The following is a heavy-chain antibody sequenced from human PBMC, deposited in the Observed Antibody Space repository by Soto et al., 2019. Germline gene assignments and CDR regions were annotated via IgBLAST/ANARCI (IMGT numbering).Heavy chain of an antibody. J-gene: IGHJ4*02. D-gene: IGHD2-8*01. Sequence: SGTLSLTCTVSGGSISTDYWNWIRQPPGKGLEWIGYIYYGGSANYNPSLKSRVTISVDTSKKQFSLKLSSVTAADTAVYYYARGGHCTNGVCSALDYWGQGTQVTVSS. V-gene: IGHV4-59*08. CDR2: IYYGGSA. CDR3: ARGGHCTNGVCSALDY. CDR1: GGSISTDY.